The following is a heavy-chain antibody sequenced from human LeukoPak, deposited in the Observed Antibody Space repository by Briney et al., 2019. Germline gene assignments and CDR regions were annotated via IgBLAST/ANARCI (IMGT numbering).Heavy chain of an antibody. Sequence: ETLSLTCAVYGGSFSGYYWSWVRQAPGKGLEWVSVIYSGGSTYYADSVKGRFTISRHNSKNTLYLQMNSLRAEDTAVYYCASRHYGSDYWGQGTLVTVSS. D-gene: IGHD3-10*01. CDR1: GGSFSGYY. CDR3: ASRHYGSDY. V-gene: IGHV3-53*04. CDR2: IYSGGST. J-gene: IGHJ4*02.